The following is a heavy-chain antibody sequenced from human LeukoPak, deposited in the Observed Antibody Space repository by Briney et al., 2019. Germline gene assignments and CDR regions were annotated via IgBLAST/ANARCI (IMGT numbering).Heavy chain of an antibody. V-gene: IGHV3-23*01. D-gene: IGHD3-9*01. Sequence: GGSLRLSCAASGFTFSSYAMSWVRQAPGKGLEWVSGISGSGGSTYNADSVKGRFTMSRDNSKNALYLQMNSLRVEDTAVYYCAKDSRPILTGYYKESSHFGDWGQGTLVTVSS. J-gene: IGHJ4*02. CDR3: AKDSRPILTGYYKESSHFGD. CDR2: ISGSGGST. CDR1: GFTFSSYA.